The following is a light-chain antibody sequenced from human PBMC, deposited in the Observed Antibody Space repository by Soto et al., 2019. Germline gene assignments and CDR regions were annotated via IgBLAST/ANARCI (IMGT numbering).Light chain of an antibody. J-gene: IGLJ1*01. CDR1: SSDVGGYNY. CDR3: CSYAGSYTHV. Sequence: QSALTQPPSASGSPGQSVTISCTGTSSDVGGYNYVSWYQQHPGKAPKLMIYDVTKRPSGVPDRFSGSKSGSTASLTVSGLQAEDEADYYCCSYAGSYTHVFGTGTKLTVL. V-gene: IGLV2-8*01. CDR2: DVT.